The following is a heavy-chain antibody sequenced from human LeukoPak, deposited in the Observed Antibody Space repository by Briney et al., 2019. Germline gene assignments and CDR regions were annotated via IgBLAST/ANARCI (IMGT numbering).Heavy chain of an antibody. D-gene: IGHD6-6*01. V-gene: IGHV1-18*01. CDR1: GYTFTSYN. Sequence: ASVKVSCKASGYTFTSYNISWVRQAPGQGLEWMGWISTYNDNTHYAQKLQGRVTMTTDTSTSTVYMELKSLRSDDTTVYYCPRIQSRIIAARPGNPAFDYWGRGTLVTASS. CDR2: ISTYNDNT. CDR3: PRIQSRIIAARPGNPAFDY. J-gene: IGHJ4*02.